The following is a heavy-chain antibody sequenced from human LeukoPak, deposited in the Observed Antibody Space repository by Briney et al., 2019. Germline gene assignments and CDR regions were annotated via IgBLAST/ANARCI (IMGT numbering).Heavy chain of an antibody. V-gene: IGHV3-23*01. CDR2: ISGSGGST. J-gene: IGHJ4*02. CDR3: ANLYRSGWYFDY. CDR1: GVTFSSYA. Sequence: QTGGSLRLSCAASGVTFSSYAMGWVRQAPGKGLEWVSAISGSGGSTYYADSVKGRFTISRDNSKNTVFLQMDSQRAEDTAIYYCANLYRSGWYFDYWGQGTLVTVSS. D-gene: IGHD6-19*01.